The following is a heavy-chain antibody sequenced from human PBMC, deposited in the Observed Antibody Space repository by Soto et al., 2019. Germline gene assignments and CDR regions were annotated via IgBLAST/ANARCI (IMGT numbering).Heavy chain of an antibody. CDR1: GGTFSSYA. V-gene: IGHV1-69*13. CDR2: IIPIFGTA. Sequence: GASVKVSCKASGGTFSSYAISWVRQAPGQGLEWMGGIIPIFGTANYAQKFQGRVTITADESTSTAYMELSSLRSEDTAVYYCAAGPYYYDSSGYYKIFDYWGQGTLVTVSS. D-gene: IGHD3-22*01. J-gene: IGHJ4*02. CDR3: AAGPYYYDSSGYYKIFDY.